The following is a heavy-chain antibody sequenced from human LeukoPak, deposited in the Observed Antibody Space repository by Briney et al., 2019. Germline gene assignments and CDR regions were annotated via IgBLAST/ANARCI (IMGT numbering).Heavy chain of an antibody. D-gene: IGHD3-22*01. CDR1: GFTFDDYA. Sequence: GGSLRLSCAASGFTFDDYAMLWVRHAPGKGLEWVSGISWNSGSIGYADSVKGRFTISRDNAKNSLYLQMNSLRAEDTALYYCAKGLYDSSGYLDYWGQGTLVTVSS. CDR3: AKGLYDSSGYLDY. V-gene: IGHV3-9*01. J-gene: IGHJ4*02. CDR2: ISWNSGSI.